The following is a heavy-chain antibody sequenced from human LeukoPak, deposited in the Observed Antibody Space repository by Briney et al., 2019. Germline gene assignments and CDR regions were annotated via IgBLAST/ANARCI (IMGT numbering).Heavy chain of an antibody. CDR2: INQDGSEK. D-gene: IGHD1-26*01. CDR3: ARDQVGPED. J-gene: IGHJ4*02. CDR1: AFTFSGFW. V-gene: IGHV3-7*01. Sequence: GGSLRLSSAASAFTFSGFWMSWDRQAPGKGLEWVANINQDGSEKYYVDSVKGRFTISRDNAKSSLYLQMNSLRAEDTAVYYCARDQVGPEDWGQGTLVTVSS.